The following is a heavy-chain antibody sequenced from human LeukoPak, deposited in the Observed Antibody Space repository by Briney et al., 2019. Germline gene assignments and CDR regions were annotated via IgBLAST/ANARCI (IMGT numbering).Heavy chain of an antibody. CDR3: ARGLGYGSGSYWVY. J-gene: IGHJ4*02. CDR2: IIPIFGTA. V-gene: IGHV1-69*06. D-gene: IGHD3-10*01. CDR1: GGTFSSYA. Sequence: SVKVSCKASGGTFSSYAISWVRQAPGQGLEWMGGIIPIFGTANYAQKFQGRVTITADKSTSTAYMELSSLRSEDTAVYYCARGLGYGSGSYWVYWGQGTLVTVSS.